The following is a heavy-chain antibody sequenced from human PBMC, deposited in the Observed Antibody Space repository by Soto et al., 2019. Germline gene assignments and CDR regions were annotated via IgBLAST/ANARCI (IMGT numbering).Heavy chain of an antibody. J-gene: IGHJ4*02. CDR2: ISISGTTR. CDR1: GFTLSSYS. V-gene: IGHV3-48*01. CDR3: AIWRAGYYFEY. Sequence: GGSLRLSCASSGFTLSSYSVTWVRQAPGKGLEWISSISISGTTRYYADSVKGRFSISRDNAKNSLYLQLNSLRAEDTAVYYCAIWRAGYYFEYWGQGTLVTVSS. D-gene: IGHD3-10*01.